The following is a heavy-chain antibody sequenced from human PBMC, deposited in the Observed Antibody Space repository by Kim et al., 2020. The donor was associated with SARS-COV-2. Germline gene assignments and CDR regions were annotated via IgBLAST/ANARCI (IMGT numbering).Heavy chain of an antibody. CDR1: GFTFSSYG. CDR2: ISYDGSNK. Sequence: GGSLRLSCAASGFTFSSYGMHWVRQAPGKGLEWVAVISYDGSNKYYADSVKGRFTISRDNSKNTLYLQMNSLRAEDTAVYYCAKDRPISRFGYFDYWGQG. V-gene: IGHV3-30*18. D-gene: IGHD3-10*01. J-gene: IGHJ4*02. CDR3: AKDRPISRFGYFDY.